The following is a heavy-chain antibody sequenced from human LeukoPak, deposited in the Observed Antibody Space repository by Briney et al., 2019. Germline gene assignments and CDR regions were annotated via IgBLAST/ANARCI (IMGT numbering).Heavy chain of an antibody. D-gene: IGHD3-10*01. Sequence: EASVKVSCKASGYTFSDYYMHWVRQAPGQGLEWMGWINPNNGGTNYAQKFQGGVSMTRDTSISTVYMEVRRLRSDDTAVYYCARDNYGSGSYYKYWGQGTLVTVSS. CDR1: GYTFSDYY. J-gene: IGHJ4*02. V-gene: IGHV1-2*02. CDR2: INPNNGGT. CDR3: ARDNYGSGSYYKY.